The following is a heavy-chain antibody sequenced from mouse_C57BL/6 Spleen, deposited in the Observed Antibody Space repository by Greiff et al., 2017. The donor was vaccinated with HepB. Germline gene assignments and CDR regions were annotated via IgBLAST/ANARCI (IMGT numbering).Heavy chain of an antibody. CDR2: ISSGSSTI. CDR3: ARPTVVANYYAMDY. CDR1: GFTFSDYG. V-gene: IGHV5-17*01. D-gene: IGHD1-1*01. J-gene: IGHJ4*01. Sequence: VQLQQSGGGLVKPGGSLKLSCAASGFTFSDYGMHWVRQAPEKGLEWVAYISSGSSTIYYADTVKGRFTISRDNAKNTLFLQMTSLRSEDTAMYYCARPTVVANYYAMDYWGQGTSVTVSS.